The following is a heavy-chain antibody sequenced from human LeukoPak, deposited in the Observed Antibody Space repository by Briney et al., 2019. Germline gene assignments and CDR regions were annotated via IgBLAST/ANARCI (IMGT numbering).Heavy chain of an antibody. CDR1: GFTFRGNG. J-gene: IGHJ4*02. CDR2: IWYDGSNR. V-gene: IGHV3-33*01. CDR3: ARDQGTSVTAMVGGHFDY. D-gene: IGHD4-17*01. Sequence: PGRSLRLSCAASGFTFRGNGTHWVRQAPGKGLEWVAIIWYDGSNRYYADSVKGRFTISRDNSKNTLFPQMNSLTAEDTAVYYCARDQGTSVTAMVGGHFDYWGPGTLVTVSS.